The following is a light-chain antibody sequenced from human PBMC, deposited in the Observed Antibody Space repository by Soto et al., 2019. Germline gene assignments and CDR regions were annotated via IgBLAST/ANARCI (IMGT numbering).Light chain of an antibody. Sequence: GLTQYPATLSVSPGERATLSCRASQSVSSNLAWYQQKPGQAPRLLIYGASTRATGIPARFSGSGSGTEFTLTISSLQSEDFAVYYCQQYNNWPTGFGQG. CDR2: GAS. CDR1: QSVSSN. J-gene: IGKJ5*01. V-gene: IGKV3-15*01. CDR3: QQYNNWPTG.